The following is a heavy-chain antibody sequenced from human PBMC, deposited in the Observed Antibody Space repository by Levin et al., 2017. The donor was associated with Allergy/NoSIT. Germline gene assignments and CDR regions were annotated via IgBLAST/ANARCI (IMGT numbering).Heavy chain of an antibody. J-gene: IGHJ4*02. CDR2: ISSSSSYT. Sequence: LSLTCAASGFTFSDYYMSWIRQAPGKGLEWVSYISSSSSYTNYADSVKGRFTISRDNAKNSLYLQMNSLRAEDTAVYYCARGSSGWYVDYFDYWGQGTLVTVSS. D-gene: IGHD6-19*01. CDR1: GFTFSDYY. CDR3: ARGSSGWYVDYFDY. V-gene: IGHV3-11*05.